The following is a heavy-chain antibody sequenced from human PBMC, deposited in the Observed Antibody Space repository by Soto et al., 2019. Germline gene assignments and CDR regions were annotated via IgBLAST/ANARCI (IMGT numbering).Heavy chain of an antibody. CDR1: GGTFSSYA. V-gene: IGHV1-69*06. CDR2: IIPIFGTA. CDR3: AGRGGSYSTGNWFGP. J-gene: IGHJ5*02. D-gene: IGHD1-26*01. Sequence: ASVKVSCKASGGTFSSYAISWVRQAPGQGLEWMGGIIPIFGTANYAQKFQGRVTITADKSTSTAYMELSSLRSEDTAVYYCAGRGGSYSTGNWFGPWRQGTLVTVSS.